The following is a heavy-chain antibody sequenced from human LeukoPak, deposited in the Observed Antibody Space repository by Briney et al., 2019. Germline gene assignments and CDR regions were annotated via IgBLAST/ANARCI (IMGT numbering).Heavy chain of an antibody. D-gene: IGHD6-19*01. CDR3: ARDARGFAVAKYNWFDP. V-gene: IGHV4-61*02. CDR1: GGSISSGSYY. CDR2: IYTSGST. J-gene: IGHJ5*02. Sequence: SETLSLTCTVSGGSISSGSYYWSWIRQPAGKGLEWIGRIYTSGSTNYNPSLKSRVTISVDTSKNQFSLKLSSVTAADTAVYYCARDARGFAVAKYNWFDPWGQGTLVTVSS.